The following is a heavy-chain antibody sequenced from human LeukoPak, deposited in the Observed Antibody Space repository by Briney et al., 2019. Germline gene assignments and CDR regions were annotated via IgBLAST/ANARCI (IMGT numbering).Heavy chain of an antibody. CDR3: AREMTSGWYAYYYYGMDV. Sequence: ASVKVSCKASGYTFTSYDINWVRQATGQGLEWMGWMNPNSGNTGYAQKFQGRATMTRNTSISTAYMELSSLRSEDTAVYYCAREMTSGWYAYYYYGMDVWGQGTTVTVSS. J-gene: IGHJ6*02. D-gene: IGHD6-19*01. V-gene: IGHV1-8*01. CDR2: MNPNSGNT. CDR1: GYTFTSYD.